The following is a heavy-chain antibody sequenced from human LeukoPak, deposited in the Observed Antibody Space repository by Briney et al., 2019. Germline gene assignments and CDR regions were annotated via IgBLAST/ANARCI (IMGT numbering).Heavy chain of an antibody. CDR3: TAGVGSSDHDY. J-gene: IGHJ4*02. CDR2: VKSKTSGGTV. Sequence: GGSLRLSCAASGFTFTNAWMSWVRQAPGKGLEWVGRVKSKTSGGTVDYAAPVKVRFTISRDDSKNTLWLQMNNLKTEDTAVYYCTAGVGSSDHDYWGQGTLVTVSS. V-gene: IGHV3-15*01. CDR1: GFTFTNAW. D-gene: IGHD1-26*01.